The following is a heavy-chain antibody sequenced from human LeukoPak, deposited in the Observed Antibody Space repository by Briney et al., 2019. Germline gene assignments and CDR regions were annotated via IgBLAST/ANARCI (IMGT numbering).Heavy chain of an antibody. CDR2: IKQDGSDK. V-gene: IGHV3-7*01. CDR3: ARPHIVLSGGYDFFDY. CDR1: GFTFSSYW. J-gene: IGHJ4*02. D-gene: IGHD5-12*01. Sequence: PGGSLRLSCAASGFTFSSYWMSWVRQAPGKGLEWVASIKQDGSDKYYVDSVKGRFTISRDNAKNSLYLQMNSLRAEDTAVYYCARPHIVLSGGYDFFDYWGQGTLVTVSS.